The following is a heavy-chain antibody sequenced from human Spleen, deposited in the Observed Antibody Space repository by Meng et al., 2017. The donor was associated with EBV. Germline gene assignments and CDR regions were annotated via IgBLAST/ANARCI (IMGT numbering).Heavy chain of an antibody. V-gene: IGHV4-34*10. J-gene: IGHJ4*02. CDR1: SGPLIGYY. CDR3: ARAGYHRPASEY. Sequence: QVQLQESGPGLVKPSEXLSLSCPVSSGPLIGYYWTWIRQSPGKGLDWIGDINHIGTTNYNPSLKSRVTISLDMSKDQFSLRLSSVTAADTAVYYCARAGYHRPASEYWGQGTLVTVSS. CDR2: INHIGTT. D-gene: IGHD2-15*01.